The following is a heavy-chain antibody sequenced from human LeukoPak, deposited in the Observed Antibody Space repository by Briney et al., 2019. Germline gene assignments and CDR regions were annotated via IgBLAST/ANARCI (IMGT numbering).Heavy chain of an antibody. J-gene: IGHJ6*03. CDR2: IYYSGST. D-gene: IGHD2-2*01. CDR3: ARQDIVVVPAATPYYYYMDV. V-gene: IGHV4-39*01. Sequence: SETPSLTCTVSGGSISSSSYYWGWIRQPPGKGLEWIGSIYYSGSTYYNPSLKSRVTISVDTSKNQFSLKLSSVTAADTAVYYCARQDIVVVPAATPYYYYMDVWGKGTTVTVSS. CDR1: GGSISSSSYY.